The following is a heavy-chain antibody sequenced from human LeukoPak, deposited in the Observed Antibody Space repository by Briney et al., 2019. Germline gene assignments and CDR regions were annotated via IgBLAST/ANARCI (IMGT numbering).Heavy chain of an antibody. J-gene: IGHJ4*02. D-gene: IGHD4-23*01. Sequence: GGSLRLSCVASGFAVSNNHVSWVRQAPGKGLEWVSLIDNVGGTYYADSVKGRFTISRGHSENTLYLQMNSLRAEDTALYYCMGYGGNSFWGQGTLVTVPS. CDR1: GFAVSNNH. CDR2: IDNVGGT. CDR3: MGYGGNSF. V-gene: IGHV3-66*01.